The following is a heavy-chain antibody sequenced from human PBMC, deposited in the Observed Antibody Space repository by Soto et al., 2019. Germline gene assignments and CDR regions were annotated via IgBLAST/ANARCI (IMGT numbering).Heavy chain of an antibody. J-gene: IGHJ4*02. D-gene: IGHD3-3*01. Sequence: GGSLRLSCVASGFAFSSYAMNWVRQAPGKGLEWVSGISGSGAATDYADSVKGRFTISRDNSNNTLYLQMNSLRAEDTAVYYCVKSDTMFGAVIIWDHWGQGTLVTVSS. CDR3: VKSDTMFGAVIIWDH. CDR2: ISGSGAAT. V-gene: IGHV3-23*01. CDR1: GFAFSSYA.